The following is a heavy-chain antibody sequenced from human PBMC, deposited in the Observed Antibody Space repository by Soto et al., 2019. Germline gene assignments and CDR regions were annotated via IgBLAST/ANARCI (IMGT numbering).Heavy chain of an antibody. CDR3: AREAMATLDY. CDR2: INHSGST. J-gene: IGHJ4*02. D-gene: IGHD5-12*01. Sequence: SETLSLTCAVYGGSFSGYYWSWIRQPPGKGLEWIGEINHSGSTNYNPSLKSRVTISVDTSKNQFSLKLSSVTAADTAVYYCAREAMATLDYWGQGTLVTVSS. CDR1: GGSFSGYY. V-gene: IGHV4-34*01.